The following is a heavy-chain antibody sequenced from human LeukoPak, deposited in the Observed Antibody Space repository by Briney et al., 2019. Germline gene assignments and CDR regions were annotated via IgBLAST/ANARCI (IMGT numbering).Heavy chain of an antibody. D-gene: IGHD3-22*01. J-gene: IGHJ3*02. Sequence: PSETLSLTCTVSGGSISSYYWSWIRQPPGKGLEWIGYIYYSGSTNYNPSLKSRVTISVDTSKNQFSLKLSSVTAADTAVYYCAANTGRWLLTLDAFDIWGQGTMVTVSS. V-gene: IGHV4-59*01. CDR2: IYYSGST. CDR3: AANTGRWLLTLDAFDI. CDR1: GGSISSYY.